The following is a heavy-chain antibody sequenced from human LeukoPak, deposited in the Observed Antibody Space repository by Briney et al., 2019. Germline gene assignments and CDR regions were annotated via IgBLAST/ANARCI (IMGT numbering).Heavy chain of an antibody. CDR2: IYYSGST. J-gene: IGHJ4*02. CDR1: GGSISSYY. Sequence: PSETLSLTCTVSGGSISSYYWSWIRQPPGKGLEWIGYIYYSGSTNYNPSLKSRVTISVDTSKNQFSLKLSSVTAADTAVYYCAVSTTNMVRGVRLQGFDYWGQGTLVTVSS. CDR3: AVSTTNMVRGVRLQGFDY. V-gene: IGHV4-59*08. D-gene: IGHD3-10*01.